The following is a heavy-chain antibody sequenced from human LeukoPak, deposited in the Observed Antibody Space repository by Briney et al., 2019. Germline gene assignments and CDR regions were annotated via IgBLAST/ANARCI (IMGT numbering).Heavy chain of an antibody. D-gene: IGHD3-22*01. CDR1: GHSISSSSDY. Sequence: SETLSLTCTLSGHSISSSSDYWGWLRQPPGKGLEWIVSIYYSGSTYYNPSLKSRVTISVDTSKDQFSLQLSSVPAADTAVYYCARHLESYYYDSSGCHYYYYMDVWGKGTTVSVCS. CDR3: ARHLESYYYDSSGCHYYYYMDV. J-gene: IGHJ6*03. V-gene: IGHV4-39*01. CDR2: IYYSGST.